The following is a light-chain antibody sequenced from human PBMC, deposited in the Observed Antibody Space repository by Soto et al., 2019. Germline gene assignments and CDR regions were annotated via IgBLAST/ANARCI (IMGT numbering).Light chain of an antibody. CDR3: AAWDDSLNGPLLV. CDR1: SSNIGSNT. J-gene: IGLJ2*01. V-gene: IGLV1-44*01. CDR2: SNN. Sequence: QSVLTQPPSASGTPGQRVTISCSGSSSNIGSNTVNWYQQLPGTAPKLLIYSNNQRPSGVPDRFSGSKSGTSASLAISGLQSEDKADYYCAAWDDSLNGPLLVFGGGTKLTVL.